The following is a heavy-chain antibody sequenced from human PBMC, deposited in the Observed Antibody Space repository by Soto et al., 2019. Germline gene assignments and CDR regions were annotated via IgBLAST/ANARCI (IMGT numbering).Heavy chain of an antibody. V-gene: IGHV3-23*01. J-gene: IGHJ6*02. CDR2: ISGSGGST. CDR1: GVTCSSYA. Sequence: PGGSLRLSWAASGVTCSSYAGSRVRQAPGKGLEWVSAISGSGGSTYYADSVKGRFTISRDNSKNTLYLQMNSLRAEDTAVYYCAKEGGLWFGELPNFNYYYYYGMDVWGQGTTVTVSS. D-gene: IGHD3-10*01. CDR3: AKEGGLWFGELPNFNYYYYYGMDV.